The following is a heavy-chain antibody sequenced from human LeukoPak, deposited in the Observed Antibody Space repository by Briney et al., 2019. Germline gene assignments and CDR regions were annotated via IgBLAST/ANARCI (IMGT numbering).Heavy chain of an antibody. J-gene: IGHJ4*02. CDR1: GFTFSTNY. CDR3: AREVGGALHYFDY. Sequence: PGGSLRLSCAASGFTFSTNYMSWVRQAPGKGLEWVSDIYSGGNTYYADSVKGRFTISRDNSKNTLYLQMNSLRAEDTAVYYCAREVGGALHYFDYWGQGTLVTVSS. D-gene: IGHD1-26*01. V-gene: IGHV3-66*01. CDR2: IYSGGNT.